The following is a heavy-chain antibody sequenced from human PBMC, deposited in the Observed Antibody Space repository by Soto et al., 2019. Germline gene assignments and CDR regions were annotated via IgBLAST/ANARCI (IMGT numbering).Heavy chain of an antibody. V-gene: IGHV4-4*02. CDR2: IYDSEST. CDR3: ARSYSNDAFDI. Sequence: QVQLQESGPGLVKPSGTLSLTCAVSGGSISSSNWWSWVRQPPGKGLEWIGEIYDSESTNYNPSLRSRVTISVDKSENQLSLKLSSVTAADTAVYYCARSYSNDAFDIWGQGTMVTVSS. J-gene: IGHJ3*02. CDR1: GGSISSSNW. D-gene: IGHD6-13*01.